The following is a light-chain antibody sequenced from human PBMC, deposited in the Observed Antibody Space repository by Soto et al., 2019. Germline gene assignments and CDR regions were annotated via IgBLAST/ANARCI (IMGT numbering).Light chain of an antibody. CDR2: DVS. J-gene: IGLJ2*01. V-gene: IGLV2-14*01. CDR3: SSYTSSSTPSVV. Sequence: QSALTQPASVSGSPGQSITISCTGTSSDVGGYNYVSWYQQHPGKAPKLMIYDVSNRPSGVSNRFSGSKSGNTASLTISGLQAEYEADYYCSSYTSSSTPSVVFGGGTKVTVL. CDR1: SSDVGGYNY.